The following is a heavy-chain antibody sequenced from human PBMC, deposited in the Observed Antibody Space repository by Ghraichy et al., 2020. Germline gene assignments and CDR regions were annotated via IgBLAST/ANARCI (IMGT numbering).Heavy chain of an antibody. J-gene: IGHJ6*02. D-gene: IGHD6-19*01. V-gene: IGHV4-59*01. CDR3: ARSSVSSVYYYYGMDL. Sequence: SETLSLTCTVSGAPISYKYWNWVRQPPGKGLEWIGYIHYSGSTNYKSSLKSRVTISVDTSKNQFSLRLTSVTAADTAVYYCARSSVSSVYYYYGMDLWGQGTTVTVSS. CDR1: GAPISYKY. CDR2: IHYSGST.